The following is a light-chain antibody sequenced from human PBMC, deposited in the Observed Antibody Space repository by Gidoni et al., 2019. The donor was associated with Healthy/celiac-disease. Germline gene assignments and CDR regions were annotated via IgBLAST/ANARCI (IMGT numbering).Light chain of an antibody. CDR2: AAS. CDR1: QGISSY. Sequence: IQLTPSPPSLSASVGDRVTITCRASQGISSYLAWYQQKPGKAPKLLIYAASTLQSGVPSRFSGSGSGTDFTLTISSLQPEDFATYYCQQLNSYPSYTFGQGTKLEIK. CDR3: QQLNSYPSYT. J-gene: IGKJ2*01. V-gene: IGKV1-9*01.